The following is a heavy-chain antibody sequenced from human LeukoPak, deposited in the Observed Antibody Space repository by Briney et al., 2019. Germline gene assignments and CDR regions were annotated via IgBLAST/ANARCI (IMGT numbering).Heavy chain of an antibody. Sequence: ASVKVSCKTSGYTFTDHDMHWVQQAPGQGLEWVGRISTSTGGTTYSQSFQGRVTMTRDTSISTGYMELSRLKSDDTAVYYCTRDHFGSYLAWGQGTLVTVSS. CDR2: ISTSTGGT. D-gene: IGHD1-26*01. J-gene: IGHJ4*02. V-gene: IGHV1-2*06. CDR1: GYTFTDHD. CDR3: TRDHFGSYLA.